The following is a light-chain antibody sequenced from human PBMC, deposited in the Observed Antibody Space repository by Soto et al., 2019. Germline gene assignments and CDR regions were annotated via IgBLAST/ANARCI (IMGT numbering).Light chain of an antibody. Sequence: DIQMTQSPSTLSASVGDRVTITCRASQSISSWLAWYQQKPGKAPKLLIYKASSLESGVPSRFSGRGSGTEFTLTIRSLQPDDVATYYCQQYHSYSITFGPGTKVDIK. J-gene: IGKJ3*01. CDR2: KAS. CDR3: QQYHSYSIT. V-gene: IGKV1-5*03. CDR1: QSISSW.